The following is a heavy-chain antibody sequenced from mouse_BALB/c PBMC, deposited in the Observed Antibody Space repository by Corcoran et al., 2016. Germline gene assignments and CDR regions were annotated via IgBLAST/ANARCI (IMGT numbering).Heavy chain of an antibody. CDR3: ASDPARFAY. J-gene: IGHJ3*01. CDR1: GYTFTNYG. Sequence: QIQLVQSGPELKKPGETVKISCNAAGYTFTNYGMNWVKQAPGKGLKWMGWINTYTGEPTYADDFKGRFAFSLETSASTAYLQINNLKNEDTATYFCASDPARFAYWGQVTLVTVSA. V-gene: IGHV9-3-1*01. CDR2: INTYTGEP.